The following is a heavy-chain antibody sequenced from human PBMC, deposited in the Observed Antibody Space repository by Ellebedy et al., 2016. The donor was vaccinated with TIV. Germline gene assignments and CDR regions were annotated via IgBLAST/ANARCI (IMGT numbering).Heavy chain of an antibody. CDR2: TYYRSKWYN. D-gene: IGHD6-13*01. CDR3: ARVKGIASIRNWYFDL. CDR1: GDSVSSNSAA. Sequence: SQTLSLTCAIPGDSVSSNSAAWNWIRQSPSRGLEWLGRTYYRSKWYNDYAVSVKSRITINPDTSKNQFSLQLNSVTPEDTAVYYCARVKGIASIRNWYFDLWGRGTLVTVSS. J-gene: IGHJ2*01. V-gene: IGHV6-1*01.